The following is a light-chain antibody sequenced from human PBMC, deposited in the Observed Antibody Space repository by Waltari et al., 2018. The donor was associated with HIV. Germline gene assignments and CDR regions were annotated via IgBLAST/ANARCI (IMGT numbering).Light chain of an antibody. Sequence: SDLTQPASLSGFLGQSITISCTGGDRDVGFYNFISWYQQQPGKVPKLVLYEVDTRASGIPGRFSGSKSGNTASLTISGLQIEDEGLYFCASYTADDTILFGGGTTVTVL. J-gene: IGLJ2*01. CDR3: ASYTADDTIL. CDR1: DRDVGFYNF. CDR2: EVD. V-gene: IGLV2-14*01.